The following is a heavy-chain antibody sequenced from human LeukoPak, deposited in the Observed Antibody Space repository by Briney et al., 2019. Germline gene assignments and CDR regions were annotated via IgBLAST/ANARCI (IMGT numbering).Heavy chain of an antibody. V-gene: IGHV3-9*01. Sequence: GRSLRLSCAASGFTFDDYAMHWVRQAPGKGLEWVSGISWNSGSIGYADSVKGRFTISRDNAKNSLYLQMNSLRAEDTALYYCAKDLGLGELSLSYYYYYGMDVWGQGTTVTVSS. J-gene: IGHJ6*02. CDR2: ISWNSGSI. CDR1: GFTFDDYA. CDR3: AKDLGLGELSLSYYYYYGMDV. D-gene: IGHD3-16*02.